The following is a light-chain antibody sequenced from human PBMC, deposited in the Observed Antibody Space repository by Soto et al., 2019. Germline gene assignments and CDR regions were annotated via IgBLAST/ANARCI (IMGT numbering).Light chain of an antibody. V-gene: IGKV3-20*01. CDR1: QSVSSNH. J-gene: IGKJ1*01. CDR3: QQYSSSRT. CDR2: GES. Sequence: DIVLTQSPGTLALSPGERATLYCRASQSVSSNHLAWYQQKPGQAPRLLIYGESSRATGIPVRFSGSGSETDFTLTITRLEPEDFAMYYCQQYSSSRTFGQGTKVDIK.